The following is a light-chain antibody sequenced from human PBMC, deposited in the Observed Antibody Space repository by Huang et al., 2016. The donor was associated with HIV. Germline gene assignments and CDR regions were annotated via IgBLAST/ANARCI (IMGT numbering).Light chain of an antibody. Sequence: ETLMTQSPVTLSVSPGDRASLSCRSSQIVSIHLAWYQLKPGQAPRRLMYAASTRATGVPARFSGSGAETEFTLTISTLESEDSAVYYCQQYNDFRSTFGPGTRVEIK. CDR3: QQYNDFRST. V-gene: IGKV3-15*01. J-gene: IGKJ3*01. CDR2: AAS. CDR1: QIVSIH.